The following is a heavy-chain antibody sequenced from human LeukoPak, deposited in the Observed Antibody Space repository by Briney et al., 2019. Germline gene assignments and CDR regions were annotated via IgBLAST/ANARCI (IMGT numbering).Heavy chain of an antibody. Sequence: PSETLSLTCTVSGASISCYYWSWIRQPPGKGLEWVAYIHNSGSTSYNPSLKSRVTISMNTSKNQFSLKLSSVTAADTAVYYCARGPGGGSYSDAFDIWGQGTMVTVSS. J-gene: IGHJ3*02. D-gene: IGHD1-26*01. V-gene: IGHV4-59*01. CDR2: IHNSGST. CDR1: GASISCYY. CDR3: ARGPGGGSYSDAFDI.